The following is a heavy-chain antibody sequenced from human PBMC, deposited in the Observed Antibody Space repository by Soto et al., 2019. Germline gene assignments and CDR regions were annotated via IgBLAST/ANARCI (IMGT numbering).Heavy chain of an antibody. CDR2: IYYSGST. Sequence: SETLSLTCTVSGCSISSSSYYWGWIRQPPGKGLEWIGSIYYSGSTYYNPSLKSRVTISVDTSKNQFSLKLSSVTAADTAVYYCARLKENYDFWSGYYTGWFDPWGQGTLVTVSS. CDR1: GCSISSSSYY. J-gene: IGHJ5*02. D-gene: IGHD3-3*01. CDR3: ARLKENYDFWSGYYTGWFDP. V-gene: IGHV4-39*01.